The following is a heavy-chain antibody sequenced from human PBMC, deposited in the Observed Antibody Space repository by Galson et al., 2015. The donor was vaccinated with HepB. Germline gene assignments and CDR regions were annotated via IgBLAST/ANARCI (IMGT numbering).Heavy chain of an antibody. CDR1: GYTFTSYA. J-gene: IGHJ5*01. Sequence: SVKVSCKASGYTFTSYAMHWVRQAPGQRLECMGWINAGNGNTEYSQKFQGRVTITRDTSASTAYMELSSLRSEDTAVYYCAKSVQLAPLFDSWGQGTLVTVSS. CDR2: INAGNGNT. D-gene: IGHD1-1*01. CDR3: AKSVQLAPLFDS. V-gene: IGHV1-3*01.